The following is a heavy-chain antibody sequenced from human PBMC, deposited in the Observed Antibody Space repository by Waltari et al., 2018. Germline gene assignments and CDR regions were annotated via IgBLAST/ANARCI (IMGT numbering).Heavy chain of an antibody. CDR2: GNAKRGGT. CDR1: GYTFTAYY. D-gene: IGHD3-3*01. J-gene: IGHJ4*02. V-gene: IGHV1-2*02. Sequence: QVHLVQSGAVVKKPGASVKVSCKASGYTFTAYYVHWVRQAPGQGLEWVGWGNAKRGGTNEAVKCQGRVTMTRDTSTKTAYLEVNSLGADDTAVFYCVRDLMEWGGDSCYQVDETDYWGQGTLVTVSS. CDR3: VRDLMEWGGDSCYQVDETDY.